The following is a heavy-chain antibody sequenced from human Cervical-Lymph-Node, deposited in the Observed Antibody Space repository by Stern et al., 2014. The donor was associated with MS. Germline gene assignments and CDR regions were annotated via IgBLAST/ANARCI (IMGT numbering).Heavy chain of an antibody. V-gene: IGHV1-69*01. Sequence: VQLVQSGGEVKKPGSSVKLSCKASEGSFDAYGIRWVRQAPGHGLEWMGGIIPVVDRAKYAQNYQGRVTVSADEDTRTVYMEISSLRAEDTAVYYCARDLNDGFDIWGQGTMVTVSS. J-gene: IGHJ3*02. CDR2: IIPVVDRA. CDR3: ARDLNDGFDI. CDR1: EGSFDAYG.